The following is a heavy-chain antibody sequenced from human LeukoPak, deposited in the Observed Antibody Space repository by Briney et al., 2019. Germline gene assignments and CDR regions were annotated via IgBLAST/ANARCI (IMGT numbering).Heavy chain of an antibody. D-gene: IGHD3-3*01. CDR1: GFTFSSYA. V-gene: IGHV3-23*01. Sequence: GGSLRLSCAASGFTFSSYAMSWVRQAPGKGLEWVSAISGSGGSTYYADSVKGRFTISRDNSKNTLYLQMNSLRAEDTAVYYCAKDLGYYDFWSGYYTGDYWGQGTLVTVSS. CDR2: ISGSGGST. CDR3: AKDLGYYDFWSGYYTGDY. J-gene: IGHJ4*02.